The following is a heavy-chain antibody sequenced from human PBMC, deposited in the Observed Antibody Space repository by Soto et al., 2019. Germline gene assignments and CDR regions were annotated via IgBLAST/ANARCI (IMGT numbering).Heavy chain of an antibody. V-gene: IGHV1-69*01. D-gene: IGHD2-15*01. CDR1: GGTFSSYA. CDR3: ASTGYCSGGSCYPVSYYGMDV. J-gene: IGHJ6*02. CDR2: IIPIFGTA. Sequence: SVKVSCKASGGTFSSYAVSWLRQSAGQVLEWMGGIIPIFGTANYAQKVQGRVTITADESTSTAYMELSSLRSEDTAVYYCASTGYCSGGSCYPVSYYGMDVWGQGTTVTVSS.